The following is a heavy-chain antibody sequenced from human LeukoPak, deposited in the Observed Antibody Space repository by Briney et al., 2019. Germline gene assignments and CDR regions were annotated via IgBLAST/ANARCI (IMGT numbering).Heavy chain of an antibody. D-gene: IGHD1-26*01. J-gene: IGHJ3*02. CDR3: ARSGSYHDAFDI. CDR1: GGSISSYY. CDR2: IYYSGST. Sequence: SETLSRTCTVSGGSISSYYWSWIRQPPGKGLEWIGYIYYSGSTNYNPSLKSRVTISVDTSMNQFSLKLSSVTAADTAVYYCARSGSYHDAFDIWGQGTMVTVSS. V-gene: IGHV4-59*01.